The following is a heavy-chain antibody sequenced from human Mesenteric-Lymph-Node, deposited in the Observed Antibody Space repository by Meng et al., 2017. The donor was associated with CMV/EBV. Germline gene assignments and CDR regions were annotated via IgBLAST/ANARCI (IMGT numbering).Heavy chain of an antibody. V-gene: IGHV3-74*01. D-gene: IGHD6-6*01. CDR3: ARDPYAYSSSSSFDY. J-gene: IGHJ4*02. Sequence: GESLKISCAASGFTFSSYWMHWVRQAPGKGLVWVLGISSDGSSTSYADSVKGRFTISRDNAKNTLYLQMNSLRAEDTAVYYCARDPYAYSSSSSFDYWGQGTLVTVSS. CDR1: GFTFSSYW. CDR2: ISSDGSST.